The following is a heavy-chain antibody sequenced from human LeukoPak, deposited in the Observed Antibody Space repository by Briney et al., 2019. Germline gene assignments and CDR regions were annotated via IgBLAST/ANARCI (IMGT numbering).Heavy chain of an antibody. J-gene: IGHJ4*02. CDR2: IYYSGST. V-gene: IGHV4-59*12. CDR1: GGSISSYY. D-gene: IGHD3-9*01. CDR3: ARETYDILTGYHPYYFDY. Sequence: PSETLSLTCTVSGGSISSYYWSWIRQPPGKGLEWIGYIYYSGSTNYNPSLKSRVTISVDTSKNQFSLKLSSVTAADTAVYYCARETYDILTGYHPYYFDYWGQGTLVTVSS.